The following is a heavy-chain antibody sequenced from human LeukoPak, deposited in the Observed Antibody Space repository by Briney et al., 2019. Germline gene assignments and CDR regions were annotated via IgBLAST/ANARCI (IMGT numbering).Heavy chain of an antibody. CDR3: ARMDSSGWYGWYFDL. J-gene: IGHJ2*01. CDR1: GGSVSSYY. D-gene: IGHD6-19*01. CDR2: IYSSGST. V-gene: IGHV4-59*02. Sequence: SETLSLTCTVSGGSVSSYYWSWIRQPPGKGLEWIGNIYSSGSTNYNPSLKSRVTISIDTSKKQFSLNLSSVTAADTAVYYCARMDSSGWYGWYFDLWGRGTLVTVSS.